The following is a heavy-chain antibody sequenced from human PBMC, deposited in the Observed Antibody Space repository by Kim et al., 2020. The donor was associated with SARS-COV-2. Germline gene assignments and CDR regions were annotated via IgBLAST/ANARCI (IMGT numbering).Heavy chain of an antibody. D-gene: IGHD3-16*01. V-gene: IGHV5-51*01. J-gene: IGHJ4*02. CDR3: ARMPSFEMIPRNYFDF. CDR2: IDPDDAHT. Sequence: GESLKISCKGSGFRFSNYWIAWVRQVPGKGLEWMGIIDPDDAHTEYSPSLQTQVTISADKSIRTAYLSWNSLKASDTAIYFCARMPSFEMIPRNYFDFWGQGTLVTVSS. CDR1: GFRFSNYW.